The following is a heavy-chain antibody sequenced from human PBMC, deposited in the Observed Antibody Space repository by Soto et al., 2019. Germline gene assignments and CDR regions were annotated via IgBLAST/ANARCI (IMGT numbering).Heavy chain of an antibody. CDR2: ISSNGGST. J-gene: IGHJ4*02. CDR3: VKDRQSRADNTDY. CDR1: GFTFSSYA. D-gene: IGHD3-9*01. Sequence: PGGSLRLSCSASGFTFSSYAMHWVRQAPGKGLEYVSAISSNGGSTYYADSVRGRFTISRDNSKNTLYLQMSSLRAGDTAVYYCVKDRQSRADNTDYWGQGTLVTVSS. V-gene: IGHV3-64D*08.